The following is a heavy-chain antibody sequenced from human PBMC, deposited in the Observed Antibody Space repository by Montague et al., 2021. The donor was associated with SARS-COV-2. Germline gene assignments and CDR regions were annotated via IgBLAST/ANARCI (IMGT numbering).Heavy chain of an antibody. CDR3: VPLGYCSDGSCSDFDS. CDR2: LSHGGDTA. CDR1: GGSFSEYY. V-gene: IGHV3-23*01. D-gene: IGHD2-15*01. Sequence: ETLSLTCTVFGGSFSEYYWTWVRQAPGKGLEWVSSLSHGGDTAYYADSVKGRFTISRDNSKSTLYLQMNSLRAEDTAIYYCVPLGYCSDGSCSDFDSWGQGTLVTVSS. J-gene: IGHJ4*02.